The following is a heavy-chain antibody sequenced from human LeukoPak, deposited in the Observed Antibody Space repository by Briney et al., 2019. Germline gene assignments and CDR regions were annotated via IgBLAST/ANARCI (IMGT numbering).Heavy chain of an antibody. CDR3: ARDTYDYYFDP. Sequence: SETLSLTCTVSGDSINSHHWNWIRQPPGKGLEWVGYMYYSGSTMYNRSLKSRVAISIDTSKNQFSLKLSSVTAADTAVYYCARDTYDYYFDPWGQGILVTVSS. CDR1: GDSINSHH. J-gene: IGHJ5*02. CDR2: MYYSGST. V-gene: IGHV4-59*11. D-gene: IGHD1-26*01.